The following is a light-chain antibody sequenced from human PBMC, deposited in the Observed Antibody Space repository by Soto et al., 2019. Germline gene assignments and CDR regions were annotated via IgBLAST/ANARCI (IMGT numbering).Light chain of an antibody. J-gene: IGLJ2*01. CDR2: DVS. CDR3: SSCTGSSTL. Sequence: QSVLTQPASVSGSPGQSITISCTGTSSDVNTYNYVSWYQQHPGRAPQLIIYDVSYRPSGVSNRFSGSKSGNTASLTNSGLQADDEADYYCSSCTGSSTLFGGGTKLTVL. V-gene: IGLV2-14*03. CDR1: SSDVNTYNY.